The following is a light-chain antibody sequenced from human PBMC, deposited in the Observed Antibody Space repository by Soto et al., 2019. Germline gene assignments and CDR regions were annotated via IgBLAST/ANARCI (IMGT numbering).Light chain of an antibody. CDR1: QSVLSTSNNNDT. CDR2: MVS. V-gene: IGKV4-1*01. Sequence: IVMTLSPDSLAMSLCYRSPINCRSSQSVLSTSNNNDTCCRYKRRPRQPPKLLISMVSTRESVVPDRFSGRGYGTDFTLSICSLQAENMAVYNCHKRIRSPWTFGQGTKVDIK. CDR3: HKRIRSPWT. J-gene: IGKJ1*01.